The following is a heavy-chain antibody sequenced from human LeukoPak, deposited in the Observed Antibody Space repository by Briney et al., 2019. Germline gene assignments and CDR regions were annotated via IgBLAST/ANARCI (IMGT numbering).Heavy chain of an antibody. V-gene: IGHV4-4*09. CDR2: IYTSGST. CDR1: GGSISSYY. Sequence: SETLSLTCTVSGGSISSYYWSWIRQPPGKGLEWIGYIYTSGSTNYNPSLKSRVTISVDTSKNQFSLKLSSVTAADTAVYYCARLRLGAFDIWGQGTMVTVSS. D-gene: IGHD3-16*01. J-gene: IGHJ3*02. CDR3: ARLRLGAFDI.